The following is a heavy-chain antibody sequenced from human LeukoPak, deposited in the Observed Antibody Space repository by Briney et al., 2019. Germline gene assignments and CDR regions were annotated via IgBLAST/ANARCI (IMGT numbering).Heavy chain of an antibody. CDR1: GGSISTYY. V-gene: IGHV4-59*12. CDR3: TRVSLRWFDP. Sequence: SETLSLTCTVSGGSISTYYWSWIRQPPGKGLEWIGYIYYSGSTDSNPSLKSRVTISVDTSKNQISLKLSSVTAADTAVYYCTRVSLRWFDPWGQGTLVTVSS. CDR2: IYYSGST. J-gene: IGHJ5*02.